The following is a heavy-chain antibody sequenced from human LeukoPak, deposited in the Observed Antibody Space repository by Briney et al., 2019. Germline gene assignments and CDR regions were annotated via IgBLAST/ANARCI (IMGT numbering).Heavy chain of an antibody. J-gene: IGHJ4*02. CDR2: INPNSGGT. CDR3: ARRGGSGSYYVAYYFDY. V-gene: IGHV1-2*06. D-gene: IGHD1-26*01. CDR1: GYTFTGYY. Sequence: ASVKVSCKASGYTFTGYYMHWVRQAPGQGLEWMGRINPNSGGTNYAQKFQGRVTMTRDTSISTAYMELSRLRSDDTAVYYCARRGGSGSYYVAYYFDYWGQGTLVTVSS.